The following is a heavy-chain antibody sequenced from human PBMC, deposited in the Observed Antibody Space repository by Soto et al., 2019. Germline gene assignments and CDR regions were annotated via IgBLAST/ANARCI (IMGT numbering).Heavy chain of an antibody. CDR3: AKDRCGVNYGSGNPYFYGMDV. CDR2: ISGSGGST. V-gene: IGHV3-23*01. J-gene: IGHJ6*02. CDR1: GFTFSSYA. Sequence: GGSLRLSCAASGFTFSSYAMSWVRQAPGKGLEWVSAISGSGGSTYYADSVKGRFTISRDNSKNTLYLQMNSLRAEDTAVYYCAKDRCGVNYGSGNPYFYGMDVWRQGTTVTVPS. D-gene: IGHD3-10*01.